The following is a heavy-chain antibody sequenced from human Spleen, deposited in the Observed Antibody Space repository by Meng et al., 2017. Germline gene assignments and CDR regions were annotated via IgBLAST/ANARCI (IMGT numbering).Heavy chain of an antibody. CDR3: ARKGLGLGFDY. D-gene: IGHD6-19*01. CDR2: IYHSGST. J-gene: IGHJ4*02. V-gene: IGHV4-4*02. Sequence: QVQLQESGSGLVKPSGTLSLPCAVSGGSISRRNWWSWVPQPPGKGLEWIGGIYHSGSTNYNPSLKSRVTISVDTSKNQFSLKLSSVTAADTAVYYCARKGLGLGFDYWGQGTLVTVSS. CDR1: GGSISRRNW.